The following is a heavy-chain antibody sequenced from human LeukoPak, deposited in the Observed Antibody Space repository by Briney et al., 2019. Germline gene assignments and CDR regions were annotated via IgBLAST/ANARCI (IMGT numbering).Heavy chain of an antibody. Sequence: SETLSLTCTVSGGSISSYYWSWIRQPPGKGLEWIGYIYYSGSTNHNPSLKSRVTISVDTSKNQFSLKLSSVTAADTAVYYCARGSGWYYYWGQGTLVTVSS. V-gene: IGHV4-59*01. CDR3: ARGSGWYYY. CDR2: IYYSGST. D-gene: IGHD6-19*01. CDR1: GGSISSYY. J-gene: IGHJ4*02.